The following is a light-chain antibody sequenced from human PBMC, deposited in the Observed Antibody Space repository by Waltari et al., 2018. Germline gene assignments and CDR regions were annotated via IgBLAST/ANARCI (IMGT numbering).Light chain of an antibody. CDR2: ETS. J-gene: IGKJ2*01. CDR3: QQSNNFPYT. CDR1: QGISNY. Sequence: IQLTQSPSSLSASVGHRVTITCRATQGISNYLIWYRQKPGKAPEVLIYETSTLQSGVPSRFSGSGSGTDFTLTISSLQPEDFATYFCQQSNNFPYTFGQGTKLEIK. V-gene: IGKV1-9*01.